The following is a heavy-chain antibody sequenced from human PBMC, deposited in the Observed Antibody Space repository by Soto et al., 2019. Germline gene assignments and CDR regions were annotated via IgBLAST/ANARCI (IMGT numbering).Heavy chain of an antibody. J-gene: IGHJ4*02. D-gene: IGHD4-17*01. CDR2: IIPIFGTA. V-gene: IGHV1-69*01. CDR3: ARSRVKDYGDYVWYFDY. CDR1: GGTFSSYA. Sequence: QVQLVQSGAEVKKPGSSVKVSCKASGGTFSSYAISWVRQAPGQGLEWMGGIIPIFGTANYAQKFQGRVTITADESTSTAYMELSSLRSEDTAVYYCARSRVKDYGDYVWYFDYWGQGTLVTVSS.